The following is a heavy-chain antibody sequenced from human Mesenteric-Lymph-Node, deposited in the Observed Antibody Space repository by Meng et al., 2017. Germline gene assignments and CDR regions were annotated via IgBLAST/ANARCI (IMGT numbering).Heavy chain of an antibody. J-gene: IGHJ4*02. D-gene: IGHD6-19*01. CDR2: FDPEDGET. CDR1: GYTLTELS. CDR3: AREYSSGWYFSRYFDY. Sequence: ASVKVSCKVSGYTLTELSMHWVRQAPGKGLEWMGGFDPEDGETIYAQKFQGRVTMTEDTSTDTAYMELSSLRSEDTAVYYCAREYSSGWYFSRYFDYWGQGTLVTVSS. V-gene: IGHV1-24*01.